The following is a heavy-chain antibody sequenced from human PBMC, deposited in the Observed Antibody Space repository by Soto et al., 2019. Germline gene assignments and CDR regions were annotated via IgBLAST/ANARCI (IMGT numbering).Heavy chain of an antibody. CDR3: VAAAAGTGDY. D-gene: IGHD6-13*01. CDR2: IYYSGST. CDR1: GGSISSGGYY. V-gene: IGHV4-31*11. Sequence: QVQLQESGPGLVKPSQTLSLTCAVSGGSISSGGYYWSWIRQPPGKGLEWIGYIYYSGSTHYNPSLKSRVTISVDTSKNQFSLKLSSVTAADTAVYYCVAAAAGTGDYWGQGTLLTVSS. J-gene: IGHJ4*02.